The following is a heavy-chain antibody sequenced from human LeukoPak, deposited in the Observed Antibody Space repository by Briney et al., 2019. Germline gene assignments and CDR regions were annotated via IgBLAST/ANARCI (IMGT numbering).Heavy chain of an antibody. D-gene: IGHD3-22*01. CDR1: GGSISSSSYY. V-gene: IGHV4-39*01. CDR3: ARGGPYDSSGLRTFDY. J-gene: IGHJ4*02. CDR2: IYYSGST. Sequence: SETLSLTCTVSGGSISSSSYYWGWIRQPPGKGLEWIGSIYYSGSTYYNPSLKSRVTISVDTSKNQFSLKLSSVTAADTAVYYCARGGPYDSSGLRTFDYWGQGTLVTVSS.